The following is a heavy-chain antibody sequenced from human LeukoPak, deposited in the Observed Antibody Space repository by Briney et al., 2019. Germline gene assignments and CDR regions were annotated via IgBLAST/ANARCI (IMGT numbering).Heavy chain of an antibody. CDR3: ARRRWLRDFDY. J-gene: IGHJ4*02. D-gene: IGHD5-12*01. CDR2: INHSGST. Sequence: PSETLSLTCAVYGGSFSGYYWSWIRQPPGKGLEWIEEINHSGSTNYNPSLKSRVTISVDTSKNQFSLKLSSVTAADTAVYYCARRRWLRDFDYWGQGTLVTVSS. CDR1: GGSFSGYY. V-gene: IGHV4-34*01.